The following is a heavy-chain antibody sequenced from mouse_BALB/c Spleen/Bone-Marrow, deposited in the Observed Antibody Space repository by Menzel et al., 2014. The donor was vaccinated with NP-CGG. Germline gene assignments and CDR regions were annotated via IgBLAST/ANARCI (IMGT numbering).Heavy chain of an antibody. CDR2: ISSGGGST. D-gene: IGHD5-5*01. V-gene: IGHV5-12-1*01. CDR1: GFAFSSYD. J-gene: IGHJ4*01. Sequence: DVHLVESGGGLVKPGGSLKLSCAASGFAFSSYDMSWVRQTPEKRLEWVAYISSGGGSTYYPDTVKGRFTISRDNAKNTLYLQMSSLKSEDTAMYYRARTTPYAMDYWGQGTSVTVSS. CDR3: ARTTPYAMDY.